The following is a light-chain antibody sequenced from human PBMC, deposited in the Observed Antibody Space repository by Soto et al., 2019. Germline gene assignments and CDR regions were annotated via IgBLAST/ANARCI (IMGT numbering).Light chain of an antibody. CDR1: SSNIGPNA. CDR3: AAWDDSLNGLV. CDR2: NNN. Sequence: QSALTQPPSASGTPGQKVTISCSGSSSNIGPNAVNWYQQLPGTAPKLLLYNNNQRPSGVSYRFSGSKSGTSASLAISGLQSDDEADYHCAAWDDSLNGLVFGTGTKLTVL. J-gene: IGLJ1*01. V-gene: IGLV1-44*01.